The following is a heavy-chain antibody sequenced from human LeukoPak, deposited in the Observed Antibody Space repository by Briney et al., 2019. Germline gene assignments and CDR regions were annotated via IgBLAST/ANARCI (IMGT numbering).Heavy chain of an antibody. Sequence: SETLSLTCSVSGGSISSSSSYWGWIRQPPGKGLEWIGSIYYSGSTYYNPSLKSRVTISVDTSKNQFSLKLSSVTAADTAVYYCARQSSGWCDYWGQGTLVIVSS. CDR2: IYYSGST. V-gene: IGHV4-39*01. CDR3: ARQSSGWCDY. J-gene: IGHJ4*02. D-gene: IGHD6-19*01. CDR1: GGSISSSSSY.